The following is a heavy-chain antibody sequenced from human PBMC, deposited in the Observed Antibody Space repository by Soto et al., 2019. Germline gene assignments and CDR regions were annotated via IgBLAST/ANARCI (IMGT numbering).Heavy chain of an antibody. Sequence: ASVKVSCKASGYTFTSYAMHWVHQAPGQRLAWMGWINAGNGNTKYWQKFQGRVTITRDTSASTAYMELSSLRSEDTAVYYCARDRVLAAAGTARYYYGMDVWGQGTTVTVSS. V-gene: IGHV1-3*01. CDR3: ARDRVLAAAGTARYYYGMDV. J-gene: IGHJ6*02. CDR1: GYTFTSYA. CDR2: INAGNGNT. D-gene: IGHD6-13*01.